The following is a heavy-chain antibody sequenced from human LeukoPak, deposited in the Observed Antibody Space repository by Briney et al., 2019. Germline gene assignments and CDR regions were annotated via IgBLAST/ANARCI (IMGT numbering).Heavy chain of an antibody. Sequence: SVKVSCKASGGTFSSYAISWVRQAPGQGLEWMGRIIPIFGTANYAQKFQGRVTITTDESTSTAYMELSRLRSDDTAVYYCARELYDSSGYYRYWGQGTLVTVSS. J-gene: IGHJ4*02. V-gene: IGHV1-69*05. CDR3: ARELYDSSGYYRY. D-gene: IGHD3-22*01. CDR1: GGTFSSYA. CDR2: IIPIFGTA.